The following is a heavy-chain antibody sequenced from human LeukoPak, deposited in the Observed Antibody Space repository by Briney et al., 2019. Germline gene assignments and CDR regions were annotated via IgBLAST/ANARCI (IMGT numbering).Heavy chain of an antibody. J-gene: IGHJ4*02. Sequence: AASVTVSCTASGYTFTSYGINWVRQAPGQGLEWMGWISAYNGNTNYAQKLQGRVTMTTDTSTSTAYMELRSLRSDDTAVYYCARDNGMTTVKWAAGYWGQGTLVTVSS. CDR1: GYTFTSYG. CDR2: ISAYNGNT. CDR3: ARDNGMTTVKWAAGY. D-gene: IGHD4-17*01. V-gene: IGHV1-18*01.